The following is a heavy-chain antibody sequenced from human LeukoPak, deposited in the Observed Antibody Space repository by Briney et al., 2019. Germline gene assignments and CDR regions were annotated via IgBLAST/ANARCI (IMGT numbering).Heavy chain of an antibody. CDR1: GFTFSSYA. Sequence: GGSLRLSCAASGFTFSSYAMNWVRQAPGKGLEWVSAISGNGVNTYYADSVKGRFAISRDNSKNTLYLQMNSLRADDTAVHYCAKGYSSYYYGIFDYWGQGTLVTVSS. CDR3: AKGYSSYYYGIFDY. D-gene: IGHD6-6*01. J-gene: IGHJ4*02. CDR2: ISGNGVNT. V-gene: IGHV3-23*01.